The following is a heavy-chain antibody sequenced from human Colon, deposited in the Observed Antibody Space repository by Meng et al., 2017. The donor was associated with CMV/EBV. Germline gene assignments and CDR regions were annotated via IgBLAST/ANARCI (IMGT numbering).Heavy chain of an antibody. J-gene: IGHJ4*02. V-gene: IGHV1-69*18. CDR1: GGSFTSNG. CDR3: TRDRRY. CDR2: IIPIFGAP. Sequence: QVQLVQSGAEVQKPGASVKVSWKASGGSFTSNGVNWVRQAPGQGLEWMGSIIPIFGAPNYAQKFQGRLSITADESTTTAYLELSGLTSDDTAVYYCTRDRRYWGQGTLVTVSS.